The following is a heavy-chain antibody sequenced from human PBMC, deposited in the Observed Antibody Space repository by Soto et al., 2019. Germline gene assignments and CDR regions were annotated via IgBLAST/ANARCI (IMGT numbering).Heavy chain of an antibody. D-gene: IGHD6-6*01. CDR2: IYSSGST. Sequence: SETMSLTCTVSGSSIGSGGYYWSWIRQHPGRGLGWVGYIYSSGSTYYNTSLKRRVTISVDTSKNQFSLQLSSVTAADTAVYYCARGSSSRMSGYYYYYCMDVWCQGTTVTVSS. CDR1: GSSIGSGGYY. V-gene: IGHV4-31*03. J-gene: IGHJ6*02. CDR3: ARGSSSRMSGYYYYYCMDV.